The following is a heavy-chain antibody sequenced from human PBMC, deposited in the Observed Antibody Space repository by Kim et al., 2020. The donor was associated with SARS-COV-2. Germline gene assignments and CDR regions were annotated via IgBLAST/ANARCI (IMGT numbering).Heavy chain of an antibody. CDR3: ASRPHRPYYGDPEYDAFDI. CDR1: GFTFSSYS. V-gene: IGHV3-21*01. CDR2: ISSSSSYI. D-gene: IGHD4-17*01. J-gene: IGHJ3*02. Sequence: GGSLRLSCAASGFTFSSYSMNWVRQAPGKGLEWVSSISSSSSYIYYADSVKGRFTISRDNAKNSLYLQMNSLRAEDTAVYYCASRPHRPYYGDPEYDAFDIWGQGTMVTVSS.